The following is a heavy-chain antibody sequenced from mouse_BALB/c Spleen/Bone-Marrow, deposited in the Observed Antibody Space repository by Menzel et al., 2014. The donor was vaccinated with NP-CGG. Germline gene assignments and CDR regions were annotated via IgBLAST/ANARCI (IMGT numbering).Heavy chain of an antibody. J-gene: IGHJ2*01. CDR1: GFSLTAYG. CDR3: ARFTTVVPFDY. V-gene: IGHV2-6-7*01. Sequence: VQRVESGPGLVAPSQSLSITCTVPGFSLTAYGVNWVRQPPGKGLEWLGMIRGDGTTDYNSALRSRLSISKDNSKSQVFLKMNSLQADDIARYYCARFTTVVPFDYWGQGTTLTVSS. CDR2: IRGDGTT. D-gene: IGHD1-1*01.